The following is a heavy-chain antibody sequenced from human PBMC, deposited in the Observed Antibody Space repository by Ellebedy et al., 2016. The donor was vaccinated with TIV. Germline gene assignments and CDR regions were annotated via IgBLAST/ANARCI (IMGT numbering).Heavy chain of an antibody. CDR2: MHNTGSS. J-gene: IGHJ4*02. CDR1: GGSTSSYY. D-gene: IGHD1-26*01. V-gene: IGHV4-59*01. CDR3: AREGGSYQLDY. Sequence: MPGGSLRLSCSVSGGSTSSYYWSWIRQPPGEGPEWMGYMHNTGSSNYNPSLKSRVAISIDTSKNQFSLKLSSVTAADTAVYYCAREGGSYQLDYWGQGTLVTVSS.